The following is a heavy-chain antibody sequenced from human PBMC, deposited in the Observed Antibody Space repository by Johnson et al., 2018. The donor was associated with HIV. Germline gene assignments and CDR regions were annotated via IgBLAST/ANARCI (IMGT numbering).Heavy chain of an antibody. J-gene: IGHJ3*02. Sequence: QVQLVESGGGVVQPGRSLRLSCVASGFTFSSYGMHWVRQAPGKGLEWVAFIRYDGSNKYYANSVKGRFTISRDNSKNTLYLQMNSLRAEDTAVYYCARERRPWGPDAFDIWGQGTMVTVSS. CDR2: IRYDGSNK. CDR3: ARERRPWGPDAFDI. D-gene: IGHD3-16*01. V-gene: IGHV3-30*02. CDR1: GFTFSSYG.